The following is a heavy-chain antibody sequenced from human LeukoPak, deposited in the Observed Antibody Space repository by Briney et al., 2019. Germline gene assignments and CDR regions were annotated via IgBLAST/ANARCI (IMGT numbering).Heavy chain of an antibody. CDR3: AKGSSAGRPYYFDY. V-gene: IGHV3-23*01. J-gene: IGHJ4*02. Sequence: GGSLRLSCAASGFTFSSYTMSWVRQAPGKGLEWVSAISHTSEYTYHADSVKGRFTISRDNSKNTLYLQMNSLRAEDTAMYYCAKGSSAGRPYYFDYWGQGALVTVSS. CDR1: GFTFSSYT. D-gene: IGHD3-10*01. CDR2: ISHTSEYT.